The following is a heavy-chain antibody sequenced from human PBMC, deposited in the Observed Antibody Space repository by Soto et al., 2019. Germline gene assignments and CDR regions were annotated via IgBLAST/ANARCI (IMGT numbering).Heavy chain of an antibody. V-gene: IGHV3-74*01. CDR3: ARDRSYSLDV. J-gene: IGHJ6*02. Sequence: EVQLVESGGGLLQPGGSLRLSCAVSGSTFSNDWMLWVRQAPGKGLVWVSHINSDGSSTNYADFVKGRFTIARDNAKNTVYLQMNSLRAEDTAVYYCARDRSYSLDVWGQGTTVIFSS. CDR2: INSDGSST. CDR1: GSTFSNDW.